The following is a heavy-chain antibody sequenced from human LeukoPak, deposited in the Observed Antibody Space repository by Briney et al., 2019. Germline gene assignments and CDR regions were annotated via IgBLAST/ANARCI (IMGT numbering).Heavy chain of an antibody. CDR3: ARLGIFGVVTDY. D-gene: IGHD3-3*01. CDR2: VYYSGST. J-gene: IGHJ4*02. CDR1: GGSISSYY. Sequence: PSETLSLTCTVSGGSISSYYWTWIRQPPGKGLEWIGYVYYSGSTNYNPSLKSRVTISVDASKNQFSLKLSSVTAADMAVYYCARLGIFGVVTDYWGQGTLVTVSS. V-gene: IGHV4-59*08.